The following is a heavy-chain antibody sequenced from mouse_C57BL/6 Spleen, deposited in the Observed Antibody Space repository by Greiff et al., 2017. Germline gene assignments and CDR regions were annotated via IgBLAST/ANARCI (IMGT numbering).Heavy chain of an antibody. CDR3: AGGYYGYAMDY. V-gene: IGHV1-69*01. CDR2: IDPSDSYT. J-gene: IGHJ4*01. D-gene: IGHD1-1*01. Sequence: VQLQQPGAELVMPGASVKLSCKASGYTFTSYWMHWVKQRPGQGLEWIGEIDPSDSYTNYNQKFKGKSTLTVDKSSSTAYMKLSSLTSEDSAVYYCAGGYYGYAMDYWGQGTSVTVSS. CDR1: GYTFTSYW.